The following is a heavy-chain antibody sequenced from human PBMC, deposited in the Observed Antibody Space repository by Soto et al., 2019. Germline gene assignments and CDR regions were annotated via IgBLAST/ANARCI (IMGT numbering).Heavy chain of an antibody. J-gene: IGHJ4*02. CDR2: ISGSGGST. Sequence: EVQLLESGGGLVQPGGSLRLSCATSGFTFSSYAMSWVRQAPGKGLEWVSVISGSGGSTYYADSVKGRFTISRDDSKNTLHLKMNSLRAEDTAVYYCAKRLFYHHSSGPTADYWGQGTLVTVSS. D-gene: IGHD3-22*01. CDR1: GFTFSSYA. V-gene: IGHV3-23*01. CDR3: AKRLFYHHSSGPTADY.